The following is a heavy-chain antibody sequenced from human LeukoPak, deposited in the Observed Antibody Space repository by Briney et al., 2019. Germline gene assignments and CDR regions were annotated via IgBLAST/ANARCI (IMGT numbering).Heavy chain of an antibody. D-gene: IGHD3-22*01. CDR3: ARDRSGRYYSDSSLTFDY. CDR1: GFTFSSYA. CDR2: IGGSGGST. J-gene: IGHJ4*02. V-gene: IGHV3-23*01. Sequence: GGSLRLSCAASGFTFSSYAMSWVRQAPGKGLEWVSAIGGSGGSTYYADSVKGRFTISRDNSKNTLYLQMNSLRAEDTAVYYCARDRSGRYYSDSSLTFDYWGQGTLVTVSS.